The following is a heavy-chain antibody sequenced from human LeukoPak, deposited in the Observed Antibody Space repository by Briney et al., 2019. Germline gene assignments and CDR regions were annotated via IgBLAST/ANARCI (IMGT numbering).Heavy chain of an antibody. Sequence: ASVKVSCKASGYTFTSYAMNWVRQAPGQGLEWMGWINTNTGDPTYAQGFTGRFVFSLDTSVSTAYLQISSLRAEDTAVYYCARFRPHGYYDTFDIWGQGTMVTVS. CDR2: INTNTGDP. V-gene: IGHV7-4-1*02. CDR1: GYTFTSYA. CDR3: ARFRPHGYYDTFDI. J-gene: IGHJ3*02. D-gene: IGHD5-18*01.